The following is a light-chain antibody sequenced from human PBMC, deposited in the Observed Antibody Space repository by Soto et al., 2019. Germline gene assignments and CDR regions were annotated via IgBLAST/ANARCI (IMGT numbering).Light chain of an antibody. CDR1: SSDVGTYNL. J-gene: IGLJ2*01. Sequence: QSALTQPASVSGSPGQSITISCTGSSSDVGTYNLVSWYQHHPGKAPKLMISEVIKRPSGVSNRFSGSKSGNTASLTISGLKAEDEDDDYCCSYAGSSIIVFGGGTKLTAL. V-gene: IGLV2-23*02. CDR3: CSYAGSSIIV. CDR2: EVI.